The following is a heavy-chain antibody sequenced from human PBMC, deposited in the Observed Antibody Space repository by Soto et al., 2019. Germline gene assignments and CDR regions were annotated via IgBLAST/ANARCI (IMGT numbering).Heavy chain of an antibody. J-gene: IGHJ5*02. V-gene: IGHV4-4*07. CDR3: ATHYSSGRNWFDP. CDR1: GGSIRNYD. D-gene: IGHD3-22*01. Sequence: QVQLQESGPGLLKPSETLSLTCTVSGGSIRNYDWSWIRQPAGKGLEWIGRSYNSGSTNYNPSLKSRVSMSVDTSKNQFSLKLRSVTAADTAVYYCATHYSSGRNWFDPWGQGTLVTVSS. CDR2: SYNSGST.